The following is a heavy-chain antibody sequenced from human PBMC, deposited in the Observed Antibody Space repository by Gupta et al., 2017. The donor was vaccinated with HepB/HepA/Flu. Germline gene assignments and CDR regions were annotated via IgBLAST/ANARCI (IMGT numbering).Heavy chain of an antibody. Sequence: QVQLVQSGAEVKKPGSSVKVSCKASGGTFSSYALSWVRQATGQGLEWMGRIIPILGIANYAQKFQGRVTITADKSTSTAYMELSSLRSEDTAVYYCARARPYYYDSSGYLMDVWGQGTTVTVSS. V-gene: IGHV1-69*04. CDR3: ARARPYYYDSSGYLMDV. J-gene: IGHJ6*02. CDR1: GGTFSSYA. D-gene: IGHD3-22*01. CDR2: IIPILGIA.